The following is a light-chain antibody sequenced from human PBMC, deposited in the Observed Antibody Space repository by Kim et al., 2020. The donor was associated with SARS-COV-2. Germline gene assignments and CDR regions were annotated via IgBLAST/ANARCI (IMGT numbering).Light chain of an antibody. CDR2: WAS. CDR1: QSVLYSYNNKNY. J-gene: IGKJ1*01. CDR3: QQYYSTRT. Sequence: RATINCKSSQSVLYSYNNKNYLAWYQQKPGQPPKLLIYWASTRESGVPDRFSGSGSGTDFTLTISSLQAEDVAVYYCQQYYSTRTFGQGTKVDIK. V-gene: IGKV4-1*01.